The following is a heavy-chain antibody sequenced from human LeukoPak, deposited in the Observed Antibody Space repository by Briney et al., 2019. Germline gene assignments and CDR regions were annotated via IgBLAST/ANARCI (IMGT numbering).Heavy chain of an antibody. CDR3: ALTAMATYYFDY. D-gene: IGHD5-18*01. Sequence: SETLSLTCTVSGGSISSYYWSWIRQPPGKGLEWIGEINHSGSTNYNPSLKSRVTISVDTSKNQFSLKLSSVTAADTAVYYCALTAMATYYFDYWGQGTLVTVSS. CDR1: GGSISSYY. J-gene: IGHJ4*02. CDR2: INHSGST. V-gene: IGHV4-34*01.